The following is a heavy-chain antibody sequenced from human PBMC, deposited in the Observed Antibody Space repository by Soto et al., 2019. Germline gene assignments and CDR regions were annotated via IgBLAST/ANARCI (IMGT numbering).Heavy chain of an antibody. CDR1: GYTFTGYY. D-gene: IGHD5-12*01. V-gene: IGHV1-2*02. J-gene: IGHJ6*02. Sequence: GASVKVSCKASGYTFTGYYMHWVRQAPGQGLEWMGWINPNSGGTNYAQKFQGRVTMTRDTSISTAYMELNRLRSDDTAVYYCAREVVATIYHYYYGMDVWGQGTTVTVFS. CDR2: INPNSGGT. CDR3: AREVVATIYHYYYGMDV.